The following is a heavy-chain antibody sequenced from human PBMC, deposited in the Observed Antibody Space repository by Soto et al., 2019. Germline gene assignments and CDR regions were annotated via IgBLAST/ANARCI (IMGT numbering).Heavy chain of an antibody. D-gene: IGHD6-13*01. CDR2: ISWNSGSI. CDR3: ARDLMEQQLVSYYYYGMDV. Sequence: GGSLRLSCAASGFTFDDYAMHWVRQAPGKGLEWVSGISWNSGSIGYADSVKGRFTISRDNSKNTLYLQMNSLRAEDTAVYYCARDLMEQQLVSYYYYGMDVWGQGTTVTVSS. CDR1: GFTFDDYA. V-gene: IGHV3-9*01. J-gene: IGHJ6*02.